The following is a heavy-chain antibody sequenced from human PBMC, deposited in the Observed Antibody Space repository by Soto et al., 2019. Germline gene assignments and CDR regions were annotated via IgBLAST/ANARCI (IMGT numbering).Heavy chain of an antibody. V-gene: IGHV1-18*01. J-gene: IGHJ4*02. CDR3: ARVPNDFWSGYRQDFDY. Sequence: ASGYTFTSYGISWVRQAPGQGLEWMGWISAYNGNTNYAQKLQGRVTMTTDTSTSTAYMELRSLRSDDTAVYYCARVPNDFWSGYRQDFDYWGQGTLVTVSS. CDR2: ISAYNGNT. CDR1: GYTFTSYG. D-gene: IGHD3-3*01.